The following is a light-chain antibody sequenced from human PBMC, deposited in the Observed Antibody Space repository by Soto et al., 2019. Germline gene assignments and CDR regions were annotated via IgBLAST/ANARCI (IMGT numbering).Light chain of an antibody. CDR1: QSVDSSF. V-gene: IGKV3-20*01. J-gene: IGKJ1*01. Sequence: EIVLTQSPGSLSLSPGERATLSCRASQSVDSSFFAWYQQKPGQAPRLRIYGASNRATGIPDRFSGSGSGTDFTLTISRLEPDDFAVYYCQQYVSSVTFGQGTKVEIK. CDR3: QQYVSSVT. CDR2: GAS.